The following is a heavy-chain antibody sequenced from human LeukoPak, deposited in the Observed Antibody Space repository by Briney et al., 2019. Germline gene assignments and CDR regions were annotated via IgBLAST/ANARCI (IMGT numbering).Heavy chain of an antibody. D-gene: IGHD3-10*01. Sequence: GGSLRLSCAASGFTLSSYNINWVRQAPGKGLEWVSYISSSGSTKYYADSVKGRFTMSRDNAKNSLYLQMNSLRAEDTAVYYCARDVGFGGYSRGIFDYWGQGTLVTVSS. CDR1: GFTLSSYN. CDR2: ISSSGSTK. J-gene: IGHJ4*02. CDR3: ARDVGFGGYSRGIFDY. V-gene: IGHV3-48*03.